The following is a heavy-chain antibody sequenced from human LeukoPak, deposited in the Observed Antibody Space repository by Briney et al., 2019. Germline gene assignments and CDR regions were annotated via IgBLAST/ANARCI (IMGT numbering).Heavy chain of an antibody. CDR1: GGSFSGYY. CDR2: IYTRGST. CDR3: ARDVLRFLEPSGWFDP. Sequence: SEPLSHTCAVYGGSFSGYYWSWIRQPAGKGLEWIGRIYTRGSTNYNPSLNRRVTISVDTSKNQFSLKLSSVTAADTAVYYCARDVLRFLEPSGWFDPWGQGTLVTVSS. J-gene: IGHJ5*02. V-gene: IGHV4-4*07. D-gene: IGHD3-3*01.